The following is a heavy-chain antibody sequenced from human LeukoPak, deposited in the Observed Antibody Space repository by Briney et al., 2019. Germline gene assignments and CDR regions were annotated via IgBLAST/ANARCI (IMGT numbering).Heavy chain of an antibody. CDR1: GFPFSDYS. D-gene: IGHD1-1*01. CDR2: IEISSGNT. CDR3: ARDHNYAFDN. V-gene: IGHV3-48*04. J-gene: IGHJ4*02. Sequence: GGSLRLSCAASGFPFSDYSMNWVRQAPGKGLEWISYIEISSGNTKYADSVKGRFTISGDNAKNSPYLQMNSLRVEDTAVYCCARDHNYAFDNWGQGTLVTVSS.